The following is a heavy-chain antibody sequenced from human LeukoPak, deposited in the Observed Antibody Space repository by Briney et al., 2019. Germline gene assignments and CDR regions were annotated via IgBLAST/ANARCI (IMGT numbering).Heavy chain of an antibody. CDR2: INWNSDSI. J-gene: IGHJ6*04. V-gene: IGHV3-9*01. CDR3: AELGITMIGGV. CDR1: GFTFDDYA. Sequence: GGSLRLSCAVSGFTFDDYAMHWVRQVPGKGLEWVSGINWNSDSIGYADSVKGRFTTSRDNAKNSLYLQMNSLRAEDTAVYYCAELGITMIGGVWGKGTTVTISS. D-gene: IGHD3-10*02.